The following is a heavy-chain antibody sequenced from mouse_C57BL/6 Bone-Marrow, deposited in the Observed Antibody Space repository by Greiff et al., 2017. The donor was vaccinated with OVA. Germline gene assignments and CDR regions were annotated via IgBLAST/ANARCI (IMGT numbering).Heavy chain of an antibody. Sequence: VQLQESGAELARPGASVKLSCKASGYTFTSYGISWVKQRTGQGLEWIGEIYPRSGNTYYNEKFKGKATLTADKSSSTAYMELRSLTSEDSAVYFCARMEGQIGDYYAMDYWGQGTSVTVSS. V-gene: IGHV1-81*01. CDR2: IYPRSGNT. J-gene: IGHJ4*01. D-gene: IGHD3-2*01. CDR1: GYTFTSYG. CDR3: ARMEGQIGDYYAMDY.